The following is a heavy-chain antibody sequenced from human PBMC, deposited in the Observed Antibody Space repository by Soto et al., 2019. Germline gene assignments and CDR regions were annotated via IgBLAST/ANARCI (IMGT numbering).Heavy chain of an antibody. CDR1: GYTFTSYD. D-gene: IGHD1-20*01. CDR3: VRADFNWNDGDDAFDI. CDR2: MNPNSGNT. J-gene: IGHJ3*02. V-gene: IGHV1-8*01. Sequence: ASVKVSCKASGYTFTSYDINWVRQATGQGLEWMGWMNPNSGNTGYAQKFQGRVTMTRNTSISTAYMELSSLRSEDTAVYYCVRADFNWNDGDDAFDIWGQGTMVTVSS.